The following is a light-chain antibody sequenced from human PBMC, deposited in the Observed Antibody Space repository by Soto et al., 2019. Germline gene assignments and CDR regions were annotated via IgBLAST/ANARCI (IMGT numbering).Light chain of an antibody. Sequence: QPVLTQPPSVSGASGRRVTISCTGSSSNIGAGYDVHWYQQLPGTAPKLLIYGNSNRPSGVPDRFSGSKSGTSASLAITGLQAEDEAHYYCQSYDSSLSGWVFGGGTQLTV. CDR3: QSYDSSLSGWV. CDR2: GNS. CDR1: SSNIGAGYD. J-gene: IGLJ3*02. V-gene: IGLV1-40*01.